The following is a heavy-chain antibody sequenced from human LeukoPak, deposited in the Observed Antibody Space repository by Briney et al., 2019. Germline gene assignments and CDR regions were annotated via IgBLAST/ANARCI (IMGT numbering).Heavy chain of an antibody. CDR2: ISGSGGST. Sequence: GGSLRLSCAASGFTFSSYAMSWVRQAPGKGLEWVSAISGSGGSTYYADSVKGRFTISRDNSKNTLYLQMNSLRAEDTAVYYCAGGELPYEDPYFDYWGQGTLVTVSS. CDR3: AGGELPYEDPYFDY. V-gene: IGHV3-23*01. CDR1: GFTFSSYA. D-gene: IGHD1-26*01. J-gene: IGHJ4*02.